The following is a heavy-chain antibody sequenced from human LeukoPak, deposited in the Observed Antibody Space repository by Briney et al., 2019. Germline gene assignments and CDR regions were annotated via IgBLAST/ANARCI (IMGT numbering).Heavy chain of an antibody. CDR1: GGSISSSSYY. CDR3: ARDPSYSSSWTNWFDP. J-gene: IGHJ5*02. Sequence: SETLSLTCTVSGGSISSSSYYWSWIRQPPGKGLEWIGYIYYSGSTNYNPSLKSRVTISVDTSKNQFSLKLSSATAADTAVYYCARDPSYSSSWTNWFDPWGQGTLVTVSS. V-gene: IGHV4-61*01. CDR2: IYYSGST. D-gene: IGHD6-13*01.